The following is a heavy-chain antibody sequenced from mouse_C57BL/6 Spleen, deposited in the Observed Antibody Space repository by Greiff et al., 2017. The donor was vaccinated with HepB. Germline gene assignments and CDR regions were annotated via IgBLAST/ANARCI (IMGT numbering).Heavy chain of an antibody. CDR1: GYTFTDYY. Sequence: QVQLKESGAELVRPGASVKLSCKASGYTFTDYYINWVKQRPGQGLEWIARIYPGSGNTYYNEKFKGKATLTAEKSSSTAYMQLSSLTSEDSAVYVCARDRAYWGQGTLVTVSA. V-gene: IGHV1-76*01. CDR3: ARDRAY. J-gene: IGHJ3*01. CDR2: IYPGSGNT. D-gene: IGHD2-14*01.